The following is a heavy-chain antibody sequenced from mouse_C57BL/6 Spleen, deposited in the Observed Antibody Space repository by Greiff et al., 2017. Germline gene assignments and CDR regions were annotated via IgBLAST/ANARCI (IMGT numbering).Heavy chain of an antibody. CDR3: ARAGTLYYAMDY. Sequence: QVQLQQSGAELVRPGSSVKLSCKASGYTFTSYWMHWVKQRPIQGLEWIGNIDPSDSETHYNQKFKDKATLTVDKSSSTAYMQLSSLTSEDSAVYYCARAGTLYYAMDYWGQGTSVTVSS. CDR1: GYTFTSYW. J-gene: IGHJ4*01. CDR2: IDPSDSET. V-gene: IGHV1-52*01.